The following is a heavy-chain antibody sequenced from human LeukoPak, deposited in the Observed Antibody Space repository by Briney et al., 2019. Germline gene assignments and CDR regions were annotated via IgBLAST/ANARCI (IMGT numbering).Heavy chain of an antibody. D-gene: IGHD1/OR15-1a*01. V-gene: IGHV3-11*04. CDR2: ISSSGSTI. CDR1: GFTFSDYY. Sequence: PGGSLRLSCAASGFTFSDYYMSWIRQAPGKGLEWVSYISSSGSTIYYADSVKGRFTISRDNAKNSLYLQMNSLRAEGTAVYYCARAKARRWNKTSYYYYGMDVWGQGTTVTVSS. J-gene: IGHJ6*02. CDR3: ARAKARRWNKTSYYYYGMDV.